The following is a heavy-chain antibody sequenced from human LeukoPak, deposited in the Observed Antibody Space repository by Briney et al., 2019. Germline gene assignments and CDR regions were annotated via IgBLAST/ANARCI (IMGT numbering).Heavy chain of an antibody. V-gene: IGHV3-33*01. CDR2: IWYDGSNK. CDR3: ARWVVVPGYGNWFDP. CDR1: GFTFSSHG. Sequence: GGSLILSCAASGFTFSSHGMHWVRQAPGRGLEWVAVIWYDGSNKYYADSVKGRFTISRDNSKNTLYLQMNSLRAEDTAVYYCARWVVVPGYGNWFDPWGQGTLVTVSS. J-gene: IGHJ5*02. D-gene: IGHD2-2*01.